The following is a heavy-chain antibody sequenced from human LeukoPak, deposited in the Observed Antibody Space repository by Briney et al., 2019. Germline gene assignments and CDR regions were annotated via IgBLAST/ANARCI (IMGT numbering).Heavy chain of an antibody. CDR1: GFIFSSYS. CDR3: ARDPRAYYYGSGSYEPSDY. D-gene: IGHD3-10*01. Sequence: GGSLRLSCAASGFIFSSYSMNWVRQAPGKGLEWVSSISSSSSYIYYADSVKGRFTISRDNAKNSLYLQMNSLRAEDTAVYYCARDPRAYYYGSGSYEPSDYWGQGTLVTVSS. V-gene: IGHV3-21*01. J-gene: IGHJ4*02. CDR2: ISSSSSYI.